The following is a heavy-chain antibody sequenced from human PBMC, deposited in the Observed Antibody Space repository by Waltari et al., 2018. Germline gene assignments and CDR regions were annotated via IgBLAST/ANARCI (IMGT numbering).Heavy chain of an antibody. CDR3: ARPPGAVAGRWFDP. J-gene: IGHJ5*02. D-gene: IGHD6-19*01. V-gene: IGHV4-39*01. CDR2: IYYSGST. Sequence: QLQLQESGPGLVKPSETLSLTCTVSGGSISSSSYYWGWIRQPPGKGLGWIGSIYYSGSTYYNPSLKSRVTISVDTSKNQFSLKLSSVTAADTAVYYCARPPGAVAGRWFDPWGQGTLVTVSS. CDR1: GGSISSSSYY.